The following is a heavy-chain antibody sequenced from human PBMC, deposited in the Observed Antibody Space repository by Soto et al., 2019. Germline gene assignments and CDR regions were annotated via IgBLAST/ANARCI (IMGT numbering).Heavy chain of an antibody. CDR2: ISSSGSTI. V-gene: IGHV3-11*01. CDR3: ARGGYCSGGRCLWKSTGMDV. D-gene: IGHD2-15*01. CDR1: GFSFSDYY. Sequence: QVQLVESGGGLVKPGGSLRLSCGASGFSFSDYYISWVRQAPGKGLEWISYISSSGSTIFYAPSVKGRFTISRDNAQNSLDLQMDRLRAEDTAVYFCARGGYCSGGRCLWKSTGMDVWGRGTTVTVSS. J-gene: IGHJ6*02.